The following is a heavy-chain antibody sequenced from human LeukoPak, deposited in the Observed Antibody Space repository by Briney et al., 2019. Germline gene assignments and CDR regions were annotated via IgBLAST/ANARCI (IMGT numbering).Heavy chain of an antibody. CDR3: VRADYYSGSGSSYTYYYYGMDV. CDR1: GYTFTSYG. Sequence: ASVKVSCKASGYTFTSYGISWVRQAPGQGLEWMGWISAYNGNTNYAQKLQGRVTMTTDTSTSTAYMELSSLRSDDTAVYYCVRADYYSGSGSSYTYYYYGMDVWGQGTTVTVSS. D-gene: IGHD3-10*01. V-gene: IGHV1-18*01. CDR2: ISAYNGNT. J-gene: IGHJ6*02.